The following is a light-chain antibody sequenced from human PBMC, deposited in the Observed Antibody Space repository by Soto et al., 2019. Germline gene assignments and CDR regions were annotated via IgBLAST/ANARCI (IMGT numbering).Light chain of an antibody. Sequence: QSALAQPPSASGSPGQSVTISCTGSGSDIGAYNFVSWYQQHPGKAPKLMIFGVTERPSGVPDRFSGSKSGNTASLTVSGLQAEDEGDYYCQSYDSTLSARYVFGTGTKLTVL. CDR3: QSYDSTLSARYV. V-gene: IGLV2-8*01. CDR1: GSDIGAYNF. J-gene: IGLJ1*01. CDR2: GVT.